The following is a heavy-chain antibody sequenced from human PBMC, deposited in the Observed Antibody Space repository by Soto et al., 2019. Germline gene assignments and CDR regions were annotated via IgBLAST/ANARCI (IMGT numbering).Heavy chain of an antibody. D-gene: IGHD6-19*01. CDR3: ARGQQWLGYGMDV. CDR1: GGSFSGYY. J-gene: IGHJ6*02. CDR2: INHSGST. V-gene: IGHV4-34*01. Sequence: QVQLQQWGAGLLKPSETLSLTCAVYGGSFSGYYWSWIRQPPGKGLEWIGEINHSGSTNYNPSLKSRAXXSXDRXTHQFSLKLSSVTAADTAVYYCARGQQWLGYGMDVWGQGTTVTVSS.